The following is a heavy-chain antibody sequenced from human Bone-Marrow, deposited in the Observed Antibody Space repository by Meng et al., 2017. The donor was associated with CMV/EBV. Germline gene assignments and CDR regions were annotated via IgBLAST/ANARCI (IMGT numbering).Heavy chain of an antibody. CDR1: GGTFSSYT. CDR2: INPNSGGT. CDR3: ARDKLSGMDV. D-gene: IGHD1-26*01. Sequence: ASVKVSCKASGGTFSSYTISWVRQAPGQGLEWMGWINPNSGGTNYAQKFQGRVTMTRDTSISTAYMELSRLRSDDTAVYYCARDKLSGMDVWGQGTTVTVSS. J-gene: IGHJ6*02. V-gene: IGHV1-2*02.